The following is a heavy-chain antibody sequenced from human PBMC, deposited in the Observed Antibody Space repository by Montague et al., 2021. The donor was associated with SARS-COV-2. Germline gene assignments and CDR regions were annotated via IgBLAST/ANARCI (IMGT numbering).Heavy chain of an antibody. V-gene: IGHV4-61*02. CDR1: GGSISSGSYY. D-gene: IGHD3-3*01. CDR2: IYTSGST. Sequence: TLSLTCTVSGGSISSGSYYWSWIRQPAGKGLEWIGRIYTSGSTNYXPSLKSRVTISVDTSKNQFSLKLSSVTAADTAVYYCARAPHYDFWSGYYLGEGYYYYMDVWGKGTTVTVSS. J-gene: IGHJ6*03. CDR3: ARAPHYDFWSGYYLGEGYYYYMDV.